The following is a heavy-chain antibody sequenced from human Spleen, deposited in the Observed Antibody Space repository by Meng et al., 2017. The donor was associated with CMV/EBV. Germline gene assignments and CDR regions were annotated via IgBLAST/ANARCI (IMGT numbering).Heavy chain of an antibody. CDR3: TIWHIGSNFDY. J-gene: IGHJ4*02. V-gene: IGHV3-49*04. CDR2: IRRKGYGGTT. Sequence: GGSLRLSCTTSGFTFGDFAMTWVRQATGKGLEWVGFIRRKGYGGTTEYAASVKDRFTISRDDSKSIAYLQMNSLKTEDTAVYYCTIWHIGSNFDYWGQGTLVTVSS. D-gene: IGHD1-26*01. CDR1: GFTFGDFA.